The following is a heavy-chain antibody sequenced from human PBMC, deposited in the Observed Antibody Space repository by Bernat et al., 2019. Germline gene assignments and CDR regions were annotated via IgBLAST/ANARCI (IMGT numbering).Heavy chain of an antibody. Sequence: EVQLVESGGGLVQPGGSLRLSCAASGFTVSSNYMSWVRQAPGKGLEWVSVIYSGGSTYYADSMKGRFTISRDNSKNTLYLQMNSLRAEDTAVYYCAREYPRNYYDSSGYYSRVIIWGQGTLVTVSS. CDR3: AREYPRNYYDSSGYYSRVII. CDR1: GFTVSSNY. D-gene: IGHD3-22*01. V-gene: IGHV3-66*01. J-gene: IGHJ4*02. CDR2: IYSGGST.